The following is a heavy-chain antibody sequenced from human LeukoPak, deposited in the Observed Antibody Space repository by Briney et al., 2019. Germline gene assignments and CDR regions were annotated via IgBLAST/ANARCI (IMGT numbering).Heavy chain of an antibody. CDR2: ISAYNGNT. Sequence: ASVKVSCEASGYTFTSYGISWVRQAPGQGLEWMGWISAYNGNTNYAQKLQGRVTMTTDTSTSTAYMELRSLRSDDTAVYYCARGARVVPAATWDYWGQGTLVTVSS. J-gene: IGHJ4*02. D-gene: IGHD2-2*01. V-gene: IGHV1-18*01. CDR1: GYTFTSYG. CDR3: ARGARVVPAATWDY.